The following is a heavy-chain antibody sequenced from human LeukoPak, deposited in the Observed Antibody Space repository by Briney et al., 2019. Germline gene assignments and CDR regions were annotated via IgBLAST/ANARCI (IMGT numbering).Heavy chain of an antibody. CDR3: ARRYGDYSGNWFDP. CDR2: IYTSGST. Sequence: SETLSLTCTVSGGSISSYYWSWIRQPAGKGLEWIGRIYTSGSTNYNPSLKSRATMSVDTSKNQFSLKLSSVTAADTAVYYCARRYGDYSGNWFDPWGQGTLVTVSS. V-gene: IGHV4-4*07. J-gene: IGHJ5*02. CDR1: GGSISSYY. D-gene: IGHD4-17*01.